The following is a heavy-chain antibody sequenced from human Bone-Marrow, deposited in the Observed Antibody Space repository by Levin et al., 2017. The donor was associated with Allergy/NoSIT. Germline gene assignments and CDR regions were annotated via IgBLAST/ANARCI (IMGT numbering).Heavy chain of an antibody. V-gene: IGHV3-30-3*01. CDR3: AREGEWELAATLDY. CDR1: GFTFSSYA. CDR2: ISYDGSNK. J-gene: IGHJ4*02. D-gene: IGHD1-26*01. Sequence: GGSLRLSCAASGFTFSSYAMHWVRQAPGKGLEWVAVISYDGSNKYYADSVKGRFTISRDNSKNTLYLQMNSLRAEDTAVYYCAREGEWELAATLDYWGQGTLVTVSS.